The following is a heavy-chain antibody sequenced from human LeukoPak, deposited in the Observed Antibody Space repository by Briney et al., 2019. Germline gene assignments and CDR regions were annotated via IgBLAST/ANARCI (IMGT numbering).Heavy chain of an antibody. V-gene: IGHV3-7*01. J-gene: IGHJ4*02. Sequence: GGSLRLSCAASGFTFRSYWMSWVRQAPGKGLEWVASMKQVGSEKYYVDAVKGRFTISRDNAKSSLYLQMNSLRAEDTAVYYCARDVTGYVDYWGQGTLVTVSS. CDR1: GFTFRSYW. D-gene: IGHD1-1*01. CDR3: ARDVTGYVDY. CDR2: MKQVGSEK.